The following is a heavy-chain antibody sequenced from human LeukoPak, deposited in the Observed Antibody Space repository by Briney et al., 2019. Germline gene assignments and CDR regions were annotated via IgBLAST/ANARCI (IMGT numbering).Heavy chain of an antibody. CDR2: IRYDGSNK. Sequence: GGSLRLSCAASGFTFSSYGMHWVRQAPGKGLEWVAFIRYDGSNKYYADSVKGRFTISRDNSKNTLYLQMNSLRAEDTAVYYCAGRGGSGSYLPYFDYWGQGTLVTVSS. J-gene: IGHJ4*02. D-gene: IGHD1-26*01. CDR1: GFTFSSYG. CDR3: AGRGGSGSYLPYFDY. V-gene: IGHV3-30*02.